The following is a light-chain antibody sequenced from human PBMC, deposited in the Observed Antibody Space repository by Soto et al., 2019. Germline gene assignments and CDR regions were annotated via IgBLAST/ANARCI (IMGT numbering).Light chain of an antibody. J-gene: IGKJ1*01. CDR3: QQYNSYGT. CDR1: QTISSY. CDR2: DAS. Sequence: DIKMTQSPSSLSASVGDRVTITCRASQTISSYLNWYQQKPGKAPKLLIYDASSLESGVPSRFSGSGSGTEFTLTISSLQPDDFATYYCQQYNSYGTFGQGTKVAIK. V-gene: IGKV1-5*01.